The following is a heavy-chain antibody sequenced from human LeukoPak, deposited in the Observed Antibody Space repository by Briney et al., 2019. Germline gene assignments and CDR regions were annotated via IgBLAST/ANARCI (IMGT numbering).Heavy chain of an antibody. V-gene: IGHV1-2*02. Sequence: ASVKVSCKASGGTFSSYAISWVRQAPGQGLEWMGWINPNSGGTNYAQKFQGRVTMTRDTSISTAYMELSRLRSDDTAVYYCARGPTTMVRGVIDYWGQGTLVTVSS. CDR2: INPNSGGT. J-gene: IGHJ4*02. CDR1: GGTFSSYA. CDR3: ARGPTTMVRGVIDY. D-gene: IGHD3-10*01.